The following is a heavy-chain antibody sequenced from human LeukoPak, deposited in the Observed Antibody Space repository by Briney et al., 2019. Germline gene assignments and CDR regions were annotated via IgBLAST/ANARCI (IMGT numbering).Heavy chain of an antibody. CDR3: AKQEGALIQNWCFDH. D-gene: IGHD1-26*01. Sequence: GGSLRLSCGASGFTFSDFAMSWVRLAPVKGLEWVSSIEKDASRAYYADSVRGRFTVSRDNSKNTLYLQMSSLRVEDTALYYCAKQEGALIQNWCFDHWGLGTLVTVSS. J-gene: IGHJ4*02. CDR2: IEKDASRA. CDR1: GFTFSDFA. V-gene: IGHV3-23*03.